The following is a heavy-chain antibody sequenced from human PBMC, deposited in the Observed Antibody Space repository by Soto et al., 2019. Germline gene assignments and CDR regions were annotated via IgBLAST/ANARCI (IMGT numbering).Heavy chain of an antibody. CDR1: GFSCASSC. CDR3: GRDVSPGSSGLYLEAFDI. Sequence: EVQLVDSGGDLVQPGGSLRLSCAASGFSCASSCMTWVRQAPGTGLEWVANINKDGSKIYYLDSVGGRFTVSRDNAKKFVSLATSSLRGEATALYYCGRDVSPGSSGLYLEAFDIWGQGTMVTVSS. D-gene: IGHD6-25*01. J-gene: IGHJ3*02. V-gene: IGHV3-7*05. CDR2: INKDGSKI.